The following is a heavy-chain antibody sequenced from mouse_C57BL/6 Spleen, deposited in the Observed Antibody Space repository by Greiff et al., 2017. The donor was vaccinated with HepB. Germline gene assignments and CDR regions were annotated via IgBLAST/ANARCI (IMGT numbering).Heavy chain of an antibody. CDR1: GYTFTDYY. CDR3: ARGIYDYSSNALYYAMDY. D-gene: IGHD1-1*01. V-gene: IGHV1-26*01. J-gene: IGHJ4*01. Sequence: EVQLQQSGPELVKPGASVKISCKASGYTFTDYYMNWVKQSHGKSLEWIGDINPNNGGTSYNQKFKGKATLTVDKSSSTAYLKLRSLTSEDSAVKYCARGIYDYSSNALYYAMDYWGQGTSVTVSS. CDR2: INPNNGGT.